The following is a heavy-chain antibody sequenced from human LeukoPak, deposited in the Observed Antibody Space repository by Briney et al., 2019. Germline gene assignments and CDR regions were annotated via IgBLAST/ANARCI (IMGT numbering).Heavy chain of an antibody. Sequence: PGGSLRLSCAASGFTFNSYSMNWVRQAPGKGLEWVAFIRYDGSNKYYADSVKGRFTVSRDNSKNTLYLQMKSLRAEDTAVYYCAKGGGYEAQYYYYYLDVWGKGTTVTISS. D-gene: IGHD5-12*01. V-gene: IGHV3-30*02. CDR3: AKGGGYEAQYYYYYLDV. CDR1: GFTFNSYS. CDR2: IRYDGSNK. J-gene: IGHJ6*03.